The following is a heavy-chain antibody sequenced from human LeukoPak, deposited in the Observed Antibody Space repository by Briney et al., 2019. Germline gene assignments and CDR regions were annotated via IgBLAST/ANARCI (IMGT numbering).Heavy chain of an antibody. CDR2: IRYDGSNK. Sequence: GGSLRLSCAASGFTFSSYGMHWVRQAPGKGLEWVAFIRYDGSNKYYADSVKGRFTISRDNSKNTLYLQMNSLRAEDTAVYYCAKDAGYCSSTSCNYYYYMDVWGKGTTVTVSS. CDR1: GFTFSSYG. V-gene: IGHV3-30*02. CDR3: AKDAGYCSSTSCNYYYYMDV. D-gene: IGHD2-2*01. J-gene: IGHJ6*03.